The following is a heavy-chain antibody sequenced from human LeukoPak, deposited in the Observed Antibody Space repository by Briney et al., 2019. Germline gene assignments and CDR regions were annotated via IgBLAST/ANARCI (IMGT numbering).Heavy chain of an antibody. D-gene: IGHD2-2*01. V-gene: IGHV4-39*01. J-gene: IGHJ4*02. CDR2: IYYSGST. CDR1: GGSISSSSYY. Sequence: SETLSLTCTVSGGSISSSSYYWGCIRQPPGKGLEWIGSIYYSGSTYYNPSLKSRVTISVDTSKNQFSLKLSSVTAADTAVYYCASLVVVPAAIHYWGQGTLVTVSS. CDR3: ASLVVVPAAIHY.